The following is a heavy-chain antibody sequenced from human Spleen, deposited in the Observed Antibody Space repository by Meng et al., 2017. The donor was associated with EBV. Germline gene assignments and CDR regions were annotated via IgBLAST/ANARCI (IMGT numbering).Heavy chain of an antibody. CDR2: IWYDGSTK. D-gene: IGHD1-26*01. Sequence: QGQRGESGGGVGPPGRSLRLSWAASGFPFSSSGMHWVRQAPGKGLEWVAIIWYDGSTKYYADSVKGRFTISRDNSKNTLYLQMNRVKTEDTAMYYCTTDEGGSRFWGQGTLVTVSS. J-gene: IGHJ4*02. CDR1: GFPFSSSG. V-gene: IGHV3-33*01. CDR3: TTDEGGSRF.